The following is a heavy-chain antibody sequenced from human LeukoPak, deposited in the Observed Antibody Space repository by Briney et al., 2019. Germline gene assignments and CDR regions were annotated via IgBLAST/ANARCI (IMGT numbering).Heavy chain of an antibody. CDR1: GFTFSSYA. CDR2: ISYDGSNK. Sequence: GGSLRLSCAASGFTFSSYAMHWVRQAPGKGLEWVAVISYDGSNKYYADSVKGRFTISRDNSKNTLYLQKNSLRAEDTAVYYCARAPDTAMAYYYYGMDVWGQGTTVTVSS. J-gene: IGHJ6*02. D-gene: IGHD5-18*01. V-gene: IGHV3-30-3*01. CDR3: ARAPDTAMAYYYYGMDV.